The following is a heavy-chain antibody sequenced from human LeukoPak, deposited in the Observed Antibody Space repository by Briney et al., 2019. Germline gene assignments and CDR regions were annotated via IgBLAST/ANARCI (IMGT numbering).Heavy chain of an antibody. J-gene: IGHJ4*02. V-gene: IGHV3-21*01. Sequence: GGSLRLSCAASGFTITTNYMNWVRKAPGKGLEWVSSISDNSNYIYYSDSVEGRFTISRDNAKNSLYLQMNSLRVEDTAVYYCANHFACGSTSCPPFDSWGQGTLVTVSS. CDR3: ANHFACGSTSCPPFDS. D-gene: IGHD2-2*01. CDR1: GFTITTNY. CDR2: ISDNSNYI.